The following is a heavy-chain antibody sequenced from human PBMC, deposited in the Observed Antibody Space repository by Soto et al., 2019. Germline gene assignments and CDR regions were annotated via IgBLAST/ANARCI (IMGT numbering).Heavy chain of an antibody. CDR2: MNSDGTTI. CDR3: ARAGYYRFDY. J-gene: IGHJ4*02. D-gene: IGHD3-9*01. V-gene: IGHV3-74*01. Sequence: EVQLVESGGDLVQPGGSLRLSCAASGFTFTNSWMHWVRQAPGKGLVWVSRMNSDGTTINYADSVKGRFTISRDNAQNTLYQQMNSLSYEDTAVYYCARAGYYRFDYWGQGTLVTVSS. CDR1: GFTFTNSW.